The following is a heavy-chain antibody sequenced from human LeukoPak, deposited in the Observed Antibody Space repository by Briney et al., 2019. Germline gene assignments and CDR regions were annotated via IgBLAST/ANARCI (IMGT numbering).Heavy chain of an antibody. D-gene: IGHD2-15*01. CDR1: GGSISSRNW. CDR3: TTDPIGVVVL. J-gene: IGHJ4*02. V-gene: IGHV3-15*01. Sequence: PSGTLSLTCAVSGGSISSRNWWTWVRQAPGKGLEWVGRIKSKTDGGTTDYAAPVKGRFTISRDDSKNTLYLQMNSLKTEDTAVYYCTTDPIGVVVLWGQGTLVTVSS. CDR2: IKSKTDGGTT.